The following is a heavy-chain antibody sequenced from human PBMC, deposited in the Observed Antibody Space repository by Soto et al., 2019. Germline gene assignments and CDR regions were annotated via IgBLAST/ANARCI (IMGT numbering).Heavy chain of an antibody. V-gene: IGHV3-73*01. CDR3: TRPTGPFDI. CDR2: IRSKANSYAT. CDR1: GFTFSGSA. J-gene: IGHJ3*02. Sequence: PGGSLRLACAASGFTFSGSAMHWVRQASGKGLEWVGRIRSKANSYATAYAASVKGRFTISRDDSKNTAYLQMNSLKTEDTAVYYCTRPTGPFDIWGQGTMVTVSS.